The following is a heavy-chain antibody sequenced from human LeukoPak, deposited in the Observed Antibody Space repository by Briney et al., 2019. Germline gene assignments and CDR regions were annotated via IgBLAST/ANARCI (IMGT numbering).Heavy chain of an antibody. V-gene: IGHV4-39*07. CDR1: GGSISSSSYY. CDR3: ARGRIGYCSGGSCYRWFDP. CDR2: INHSGST. Sequence: SETLSLTCTVSGGSISSSSYYWGWIRQPPGKGLEWIGEINHSGSTNYNPSLKSRVTISVDTSKNQFSLKLSSVTAADTAVYYCARGRIGYCSGGSCYRWFDPWGQGTLVTVSS. D-gene: IGHD2-15*01. J-gene: IGHJ5*02.